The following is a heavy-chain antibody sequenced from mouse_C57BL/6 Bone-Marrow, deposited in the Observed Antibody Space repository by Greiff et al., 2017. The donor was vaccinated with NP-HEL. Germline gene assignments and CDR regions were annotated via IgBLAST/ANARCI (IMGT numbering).Heavy chain of an antibody. J-gene: IGHJ1*03. D-gene: IGHD3-1*01. CDR2: IWSGGST. Sequence: VKLQESGPGLVQPSQSLSITCTVSGFSLTSYGVHWVRQSPGKGLEWLGVIWSGGSTDYNAAFIYRLSLIKDISNSQFFFKMNSLQADDTAIYYCARHRDWYFDVWGTGTTVTVSS. V-gene: IGHV2-2*01. CDR3: ARHRDWYFDV. CDR1: GFSLTSYG.